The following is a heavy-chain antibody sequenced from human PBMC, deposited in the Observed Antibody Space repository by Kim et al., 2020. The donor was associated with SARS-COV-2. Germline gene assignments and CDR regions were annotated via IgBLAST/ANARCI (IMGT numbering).Heavy chain of an antibody. Sequence: GGSLRLSCAASGFTFSSYGMHWVRQAPGKGLEWVAVISYDGSNKYYADSAKGRFTISRDNSKNTLYLQMNSLRAEDTAVYYCAKGFIGSSWYLSLMTAFDIWGQGTMVTVSS. V-gene: IGHV3-30*18. CDR2: ISYDGSNK. CDR3: AKGFIGSSWYLSLMTAFDI. D-gene: IGHD6-13*01. CDR1: GFTFSSYG. J-gene: IGHJ3*02.